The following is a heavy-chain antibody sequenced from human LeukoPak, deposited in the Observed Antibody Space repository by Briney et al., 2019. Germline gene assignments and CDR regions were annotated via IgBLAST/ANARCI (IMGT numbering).Heavy chain of an antibody. V-gene: IGHV4-34*01. CDR3: ARQISDYYYYMDV. D-gene: IGHD2/OR15-2a*01. CDR1: GGSFSGYY. J-gene: IGHJ6*03. Sequence: PSETLSLTCAVYGGSFSGYYWSWIRQPPGKGLEWIGEINHSGSTKYNPSLKSRVTISADTSKNQFSLKLNSVTAADTAMYYCARQISDYYYYMDVWGEGITVTVSS. CDR2: INHSGST.